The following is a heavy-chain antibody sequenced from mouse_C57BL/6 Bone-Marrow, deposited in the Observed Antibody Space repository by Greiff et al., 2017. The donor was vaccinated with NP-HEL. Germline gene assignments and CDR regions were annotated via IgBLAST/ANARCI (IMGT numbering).Heavy chain of an antibody. CDR1: GFSLTSYG. J-gene: IGHJ4*01. V-gene: IGHV2-2*01. D-gene: IGHD1-1*01. CDR3: ARKRSYYGSFYAMDY. Sequence: VHLVESGPGLVQPSQSLSITCTVSGFSLTSYGVHWVRQSPGKGLEWLGVIWSGGSTDYNAAFISRLSISKDNSKSQVFFKMNSLQADDTAIYYCARKRSYYGSFYAMDYWGQGTSVTVSS. CDR2: IWSGGST.